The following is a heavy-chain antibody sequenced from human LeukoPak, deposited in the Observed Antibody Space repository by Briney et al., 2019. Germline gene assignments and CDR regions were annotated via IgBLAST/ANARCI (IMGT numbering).Heavy chain of an antibody. CDR2: ISYTGST. Sequence: PSETLSLTCTVSSGSISNYYWSWIRQPPAKGLEWIGYISYTGSTNYNPSLESRVTISVDTSKNQFSLKLSSVTATDTAVYYSARGLRNYYYSGMDVWGQGSTVIVSS. CDR3: ARGLRNYYYSGMDV. CDR1: SGSISNYY. V-gene: IGHV4-59*01. D-gene: IGHD2-21*01. J-gene: IGHJ6*02.